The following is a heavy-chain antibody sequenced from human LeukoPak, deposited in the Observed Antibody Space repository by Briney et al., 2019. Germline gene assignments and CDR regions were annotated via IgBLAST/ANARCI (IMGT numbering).Heavy chain of an antibody. V-gene: IGHV3-23*01. Sequence: GGSLRLSCAASGFTVSSNYMSWVRQAPGKGLEWVSVISGSGGSTYYADSVKGRFTISRDNSKNTLYLQMNSLRAEDTAVYYCAKSRVGAFDYWGQGTLVTVSS. CDR2: ISGSGGST. CDR3: AKSRVGAFDY. J-gene: IGHJ4*02. CDR1: GFTVSSNY. D-gene: IGHD1-26*01.